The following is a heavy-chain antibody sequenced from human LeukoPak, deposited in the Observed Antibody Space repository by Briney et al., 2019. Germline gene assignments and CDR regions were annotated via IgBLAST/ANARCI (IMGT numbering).Heavy chain of an antibody. CDR1: GACISTYY. D-gene: IGHD6-13*01. CDR2: IQNSGTT. J-gene: IGHJ4*02. Sequence: SETLSLTCTVSGACISTYYWSWIRQPPGKALEWIGYIQNSGTTNHNPSLQSLLTIPVDMSKNQFSLRLSSVNAADTAVYYCARQRSSWSFAYWGQGTLVTVSS. V-gene: IGHV4-59*08. CDR3: ARQRSSWSFAY.